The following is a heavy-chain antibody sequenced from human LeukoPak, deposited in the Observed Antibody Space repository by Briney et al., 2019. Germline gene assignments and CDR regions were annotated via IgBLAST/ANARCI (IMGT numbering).Heavy chain of an antibody. J-gene: IGHJ6*02. CDR2: ISASGGST. Sequence: PGGSLRLSCAASAFTFSSYAMQWVRQAPGKGLEWVSGISASGGSTWYADSVKGRFTISRDNSENTLYLQMNSLRAEDTAVYYCAKYVSAKGPPYALDVWGQGTTVTVSS. CDR3: AKYVSAKGPPYALDV. CDR1: AFTFSSYA. D-gene: IGHD2/OR15-2a*01. V-gene: IGHV3-23*01.